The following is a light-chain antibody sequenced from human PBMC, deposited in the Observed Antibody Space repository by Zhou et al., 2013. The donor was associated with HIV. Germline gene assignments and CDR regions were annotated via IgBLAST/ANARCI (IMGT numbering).Light chain of an antibody. V-gene: IGKV3-20*01. CDR3: ELHGSSPPFT. J-gene: IGKJ3*01. CDR2: GAS. CDR1: QSVSSSY. Sequence: EIVLTQSPGTLSLSPGGRATLSCRATQSVSSSYLAWYQQRPGQAPRLLIYGASKRATGIPDRFSGSGSGTDFTLTISRLEPEDFAVYYCELHGSSPPFTFGPGTKVDIK.